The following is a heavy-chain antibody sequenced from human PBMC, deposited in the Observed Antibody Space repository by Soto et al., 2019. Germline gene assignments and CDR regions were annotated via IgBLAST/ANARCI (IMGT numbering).Heavy chain of an antibody. CDR1: SGTFSGYY. CDR2: INHSGRT. J-gene: IGHJ5*02. CDR3: ARGQSRWFDA. Sequence: PSETLSLTCAVYSGTFSGYYWSWLRQPQGKGQEWIGEINHSGRTKYNPSIKIRVTISVDTSKNQFSQKLSSVTAADTAVYYCARGQSRWFDAWGQGTLVTVSS. V-gene: IGHV4-34*01.